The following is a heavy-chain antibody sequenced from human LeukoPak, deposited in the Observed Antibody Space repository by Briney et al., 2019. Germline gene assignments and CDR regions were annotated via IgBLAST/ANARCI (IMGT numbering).Heavy chain of an antibody. CDR1: GFTFSDYY. Sequence: GGSLRLSCAASGFTFSDYYMSWIRQAPGKGLEWVSYISSSGSTIYYADSVKGRFTISRDNAKNSLYLQMNSLRAEDTAVCYCARDKSEGAFDIWGQGTMVTVSS. J-gene: IGHJ3*02. CDR3: ARDKSEGAFDI. CDR2: ISSSGSTI. V-gene: IGHV3-11*01.